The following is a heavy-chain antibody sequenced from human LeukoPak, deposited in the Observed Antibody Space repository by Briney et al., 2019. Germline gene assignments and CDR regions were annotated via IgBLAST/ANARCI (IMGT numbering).Heavy chain of an antibody. J-gene: IGHJ4*02. V-gene: IGHV3-30*02. CDR2: IRYDGSNK. Sequence: GGSLRLSCAASEFTFSTFGMHWVRQAPGKGLEWVAFIRYDGSNKYYADSVKGRFTISRDNSKNTLYLQMNSLRAEDTAVYYCAKDTRGGYSYGYFEYCGQGTLVTVSS. D-gene: IGHD5-18*01. CDR1: EFTFSTFG. CDR3: AKDTRGGYSYGYFEY.